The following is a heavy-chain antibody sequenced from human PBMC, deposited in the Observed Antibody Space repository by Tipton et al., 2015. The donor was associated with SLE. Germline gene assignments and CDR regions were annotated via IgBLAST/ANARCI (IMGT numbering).Heavy chain of an antibody. CDR1: GGSISSYY. Sequence: TLSLTCTVSGGSISSYYWSWIRQPPGKGLEWIGYIYTSGSTNYNPSLKSRVTISVDTSKNQFSLKLSSATAADTAVYYCARDGDSSSCLCGWFDPWGHGTLVTVSS. D-gene: IGHD6-13*01. CDR2: IYTSGST. CDR3: ARDGDSSSCLCGWFDP. V-gene: IGHV4-59*01. J-gene: IGHJ5*02.